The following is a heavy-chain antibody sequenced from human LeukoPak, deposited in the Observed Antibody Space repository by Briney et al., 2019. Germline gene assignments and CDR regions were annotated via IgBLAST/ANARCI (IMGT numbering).Heavy chain of an antibody. J-gene: IGHJ4*02. D-gene: IGHD3-3*01. CDR2: VNHSGST. CDR1: GGSFSGYY. V-gene: IGHV4-34*01. CDR3: ARARITIFGVVKAPDY. Sequence: PSETLSLTCAVYGGSFSGYYWSWIRQPPGKGLEWIGEVNHSGSTNYNPSLKSRVTISVDTSKNQFSLKLSSVTAADTAVYYCARARITIFGVVKAPDYWGRGTLVTVSS.